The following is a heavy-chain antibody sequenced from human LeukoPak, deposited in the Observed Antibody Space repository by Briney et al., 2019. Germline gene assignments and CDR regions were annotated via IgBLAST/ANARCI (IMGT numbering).Heavy chain of an antibody. Sequence: GGSLRLSCAASGFTLSSYSMNWVRQAPGKGLEWVSSISSSSSYIYYADSVKGRFTISRDNAKNSLYLQMNSLRAEDTAVYYCARDYPSMYGSSPFDIWGQGTMVTVSS. D-gene: IGHD6-6*01. J-gene: IGHJ3*02. CDR1: GFTLSSYS. CDR3: ARDYPSMYGSSPFDI. V-gene: IGHV3-21*01. CDR2: ISSSSSYI.